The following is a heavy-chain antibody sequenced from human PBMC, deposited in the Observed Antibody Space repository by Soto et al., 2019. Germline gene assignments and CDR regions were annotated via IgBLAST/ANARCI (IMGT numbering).Heavy chain of an antibody. J-gene: IGHJ5*02. CDR2: ISSSSSTI. D-gene: IGHD3-16*01. CDR3: ARKGGSLKCVAP. Sequence: EVQLVESGGGLVQPGGSLRLSCAASGFTFSSYSMNWVRQAPGKGLEWVSYISSSSSTIYYADSVKGRFTISRDNAKDSLYSEMNILEGGDTAVFYCARKGGSLKCVAPWGQGTLVTVSP. V-gene: IGHV3-48*01. CDR1: GFTFSSYS.